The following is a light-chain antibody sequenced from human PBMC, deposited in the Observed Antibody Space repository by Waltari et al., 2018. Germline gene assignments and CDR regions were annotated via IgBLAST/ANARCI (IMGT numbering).Light chain of an antibody. CDR1: QSVSSSD. V-gene: IGKV3-20*01. CDR3: QQYAGSRPT. J-gene: IGKJ4*01. Sequence: EIVLAQSPGTLSLSPGERATLSCRASQSVSSSDLAWYQQKPGQAPGLLIYGASSRATGSPDRFRGSGSGTDFSLTISRLEPEDFGLYYCQQYAGSRPTFGGGTKVEIK. CDR2: GAS.